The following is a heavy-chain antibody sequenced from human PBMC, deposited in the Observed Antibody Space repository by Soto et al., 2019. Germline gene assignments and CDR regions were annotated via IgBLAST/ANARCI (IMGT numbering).Heavy chain of an antibody. CDR1: GYSFTSYW. V-gene: IGHV5-10-1*01. CDR3: ARGAAGHYYYYGMDV. Sequence: GESLKISCKGSGYSFTSYWISWVRQMPGKGLEWMGRIDPSDSYTNYSPSFQGHVTISADKFISTAYLQWSSLKASDTAMYYCARGAAGHYYYYGMDVWGQGTTVTVSS. D-gene: IGHD6-13*01. CDR2: IDPSDSYT. J-gene: IGHJ6*02.